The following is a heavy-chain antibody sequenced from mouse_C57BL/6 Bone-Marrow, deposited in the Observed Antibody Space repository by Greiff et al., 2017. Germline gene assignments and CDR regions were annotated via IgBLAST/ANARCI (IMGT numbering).Heavy chain of an antibody. CDR2: MHPNGGSP. CDR1: GYTFTNYW. J-gene: IGHJ4*01. V-gene: IGHV1-64*01. D-gene: IGHD2-2*01. CDR3: ARDYGYGDCTMDF. Sequence: VQLQQPGAELVKPGASVKLSCKASGYTFTNYWMHWVKQRPGQGLEWIGMMHPNGGSPDYNEKFKSEATQGVDKSSRAAYMELSSLTSEDSAVYYCARDYGYGDCTMDFWGQGTSVTVSS.